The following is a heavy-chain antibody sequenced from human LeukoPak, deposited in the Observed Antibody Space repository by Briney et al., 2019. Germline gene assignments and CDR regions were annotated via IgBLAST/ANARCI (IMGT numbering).Heavy chain of an antibody. D-gene: IGHD4-17*01. CDR2: THYSGNT. Sequence: PPETLSLTCVVSGDSVSSTNYYWGWIRQPPGKGLEWIGTTHYSGNTYYNPSLKSRVTISLDTSKNQFSLRLNSVTAADTAVYYCAREGAYRTYGDYSPFDFWGQGTLVTVSS. J-gene: IGHJ5*01. CDR3: AREGAYRTYGDYSPFDF. CDR1: GDSVSSTNYY. V-gene: IGHV4-39*07.